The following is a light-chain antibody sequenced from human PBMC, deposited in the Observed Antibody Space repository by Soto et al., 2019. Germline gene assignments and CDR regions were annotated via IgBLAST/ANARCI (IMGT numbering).Light chain of an antibody. CDR2: GNS. Sequence: QSVLTQPPSVSGAPGQRVTISCTGSSSNIGAGYDVHWYQQLPGTAPKLLIYGNSNRPSGVPDRFSGSKSGTSASLAITGLQAGDEADYYCQSYDSSPNVVFGGGTKLTVL. CDR1: SSNIGAGYD. J-gene: IGLJ2*01. CDR3: QSYDSSPNVV. V-gene: IGLV1-40*01.